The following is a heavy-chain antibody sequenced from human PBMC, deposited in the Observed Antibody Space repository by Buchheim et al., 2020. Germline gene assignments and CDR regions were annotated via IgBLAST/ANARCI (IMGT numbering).Heavy chain of an antibody. CDR3: ARDSVGEWLRSDYYYYGMDV. J-gene: IGHJ6*02. CDR1: GYTFTSYG. D-gene: IGHD5-12*01. Sequence: QTLLVQSGAEVKKPGASVKVSCKASGYTFTSYGISWVRQAPGQGLEWMGWISAYNGNTNYAQKLQGRVTMTTDTSTSTAYMELRSLRSDDTAVYYCARDSVGEWLRSDYYYYGMDVWGQGTT. CDR2: ISAYNGNT. V-gene: IGHV1-18*01.